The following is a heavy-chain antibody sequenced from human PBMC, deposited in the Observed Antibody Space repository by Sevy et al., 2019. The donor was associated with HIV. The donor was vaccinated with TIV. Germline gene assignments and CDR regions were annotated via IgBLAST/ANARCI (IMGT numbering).Heavy chain of an antibody. D-gene: IGHD4-17*01. CDR3: ATIQGTTVTLGAFDI. J-gene: IGHJ3*02. V-gene: IGHV3-21*01. Sequence: GGSLRLSCAASGFTFSSYSMNWVRQAPGKGLEWVSSISSSSSDIYYADSVKGRFTISRDNAKNSLYLQMNSLRAEDTAVYYCATIQGTTVTLGAFDIWGQGTMVTVSS. CDR2: ISSSSSDI. CDR1: GFTFSSYS.